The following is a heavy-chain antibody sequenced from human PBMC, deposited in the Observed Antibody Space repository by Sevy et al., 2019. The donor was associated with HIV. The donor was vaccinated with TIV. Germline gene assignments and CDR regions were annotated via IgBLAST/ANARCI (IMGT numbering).Heavy chain of an antibody. V-gene: IGHV3-33*01. J-gene: IGHJ4*02. CDR2: IWYEGSSK. CDR3: ATNMVHAGAYDSYFNF. Sequence: GGSLRLSCVASQFNFDTYAIHWVRQAPGKGLEWVAMIWYEGSSKDYAESVKGRFAISGDNSQNTAFLQMNSLRAEDTGVYYCATNMVHAGAYDSYFNFWGQGSLVTVSS. D-gene: IGHD3-10*01. CDR1: QFNFDTYA.